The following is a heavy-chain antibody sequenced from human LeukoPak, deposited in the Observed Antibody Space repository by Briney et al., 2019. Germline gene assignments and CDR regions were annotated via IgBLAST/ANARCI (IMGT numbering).Heavy chain of an antibody. J-gene: IGHJ4*02. V-gene: IGHV3-9*01. Sequence: GGSLRLSCAASGFTFDDYAMHWVRQAPGKGLEWVSGISWNSGSIGYADSVKGRFTISRDNAKNSLYLQMNSLRGGDTALYYCAKSSLEDSGHSFDYWGQGTLVTVSS. CDR3: AKSSLEDSGHSFDY. CDR1: GFTFDDYA. D-gene: IGHD3-10*01. CDR2: ISWNSGSI.